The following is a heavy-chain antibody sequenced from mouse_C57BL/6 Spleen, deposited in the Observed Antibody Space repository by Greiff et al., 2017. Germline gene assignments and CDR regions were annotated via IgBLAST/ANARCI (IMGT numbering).Heavy chain of an antibody. CDR2: ISGGGGNT. CDR1: GFTFSSYT. V-gene: IGHV5-9*01. Sequence: EVKLVESGGGLVKPGGSLKLSCAASGFTFSSYTMSWVRQTPEKRLEWVATISGGGGNTYYPDSVKGRFTISRDNAKNTLYLQMSSRRSEDTALYYCARQDGSSYWYFDVWGTGTTVTVSS. D-gene: IGHD1-1*01. CDR3: ARQDGSSYWYFDV. J-gene: IGHJ1*03.